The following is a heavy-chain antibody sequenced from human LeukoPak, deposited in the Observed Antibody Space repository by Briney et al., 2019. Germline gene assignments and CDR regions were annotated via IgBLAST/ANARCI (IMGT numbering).Heavy chain of an antibody. V-gene: IGHV4-34*04. CDR3: ARVPDIIVVVPAARRRYDWFYP. D-gene: IGHD2-2*01. CDR1: GGSFSGYY. CDR2: INHSGST. J-gene: IGHJ5*02. Sequence: PSETLSLTCAVYGGSFSGYYWSWLRQPPGKGLEGIGEINHSGSTNNNPSDESRDTISVAASKNQFSLKQSSVTAADTAVYYCARVPDIIVVVPAARRRYDWFYPWGQGNLVTVSS.